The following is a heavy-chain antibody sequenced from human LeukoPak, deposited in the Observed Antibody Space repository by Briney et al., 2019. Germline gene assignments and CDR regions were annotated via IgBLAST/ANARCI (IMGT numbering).Heavy chain of an antibody. J-gene: IGHJ5*02. V-gene: IGHV3-30-3*01. CDR2: ISYDGSNK. CDR1: GFTFSSYA. D-gene: IGHD4-17*01. CDR3: ARSRGYGDDNWFDP. Sequence: QPGGSLRLSCAASGFTFSSYAMHWVRQAPGKGLEWVAVISYDGSNKYYADSVKGRFTISRDNSKNTLYLQMNSLRAEDTAVYYCARSRGYGDDNWFDPWGQGTLVTVSS.